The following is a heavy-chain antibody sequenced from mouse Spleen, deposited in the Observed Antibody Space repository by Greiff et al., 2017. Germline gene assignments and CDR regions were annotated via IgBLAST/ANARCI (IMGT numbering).Heavy chain of an antibody. V-gene: IGHV14-4*01. Sequence: VQLKQSGAELVRPGASVKLSCTASGFNIKDDYMHWVKQRPEQGLEWIGWIDPENGDTEYASKFQGKATITADTSSNTAYLQLSSLTSEDTAVYYCTTPFYYGSSSHYFDYWGQGTTLTVSS. J-gene: IGHJ2*01. CDR1: GFNIKDDY. CDR2: IDPENGDT. CDR3: TTPFYYGSSSHYFDY. D-gene: IGHD1-1*01.